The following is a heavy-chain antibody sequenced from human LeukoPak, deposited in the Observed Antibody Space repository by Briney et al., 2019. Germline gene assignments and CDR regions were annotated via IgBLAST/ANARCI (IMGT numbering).Heavy chain of an antibody. V-gene: IGHV1-2*07. J-gene: IGHJ4*02. CDR2: INPNSNGLN. D-gene: IGHD3-10*01. CDR3: ARQGSGSYYNSLWGSFFY. Sequence: ASVKVSCKASGYSLSDHYMHWVRQAPGQGLEWMGWINPNSNGLNNYAHKFQGRVTMTSDTSISTASMELSGLISDDTAVYYCARQGSGSYYNSLWGSFFYWGQGTLVTVSS. CDR1: GYSLSDHY.